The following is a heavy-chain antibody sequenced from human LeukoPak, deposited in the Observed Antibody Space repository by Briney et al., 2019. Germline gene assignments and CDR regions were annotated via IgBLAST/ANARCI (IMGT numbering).Heavy chain of an antibody. J-gene: IGHJ4*02. D-gene: IGHD3-16*01. V-gene: IGHV3-74*01. Sequence: GGSLRLSCAASGFTFSSYSMNWVRQAPGKGLVGVSRITSGGRITNYADSVKGRFTISRDNAKNTLYLQMNSLRAEDTAVYYCARVRWGGLYYFDYWGQGTLVTVSS. CDR1: GFTFSSYS. CDR3: ARVRWGGLYYFDY. CDR2: ITSGGRIT.